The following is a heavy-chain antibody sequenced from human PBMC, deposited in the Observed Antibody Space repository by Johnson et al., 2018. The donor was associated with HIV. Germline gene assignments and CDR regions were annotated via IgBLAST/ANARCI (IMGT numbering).Heavy chain of an antibody. CDR2: IYSGGST. D-gene: IGHD3-22*01. CDR3: ARGGDYYDSSRYPAAFDI. V-gene: IGHV3-66*02. Sequence: VQLVESGGGLVQPGGSLRLSCAASGFTVSSNSMSWVRQAPGQGLEWVSVIYSGGSTYYADSVKGRFTITRDKSKNTLYLQMNSLRAEDTAVYYCARGGDYYDSSRYPAAFDIWGQGTMVTVSS. CDR1: GFTVSSNS. J-gene: IGHJ3*02.